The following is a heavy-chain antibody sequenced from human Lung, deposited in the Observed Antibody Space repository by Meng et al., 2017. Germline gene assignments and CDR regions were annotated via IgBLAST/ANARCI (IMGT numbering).Heavy chain of an antibody. V-gene: IGHV4-30-4*01. J-gene: IGHJ2*01. CDR3: ARGQKGYFDL. CDR1: GGSISSSNYY. CDR2: IYNSGST. Sequence: GQLQKSGPGLVKPSQTLSLTCTVSGGSISSSNYYWSGIRQPPGKGLEWSGHIYNSGSTYYNPSLKSRIAISVDTSKNQFSLKLSSVTAADTAVYYCARGQKGYFDLWGRGTLVTVSS.